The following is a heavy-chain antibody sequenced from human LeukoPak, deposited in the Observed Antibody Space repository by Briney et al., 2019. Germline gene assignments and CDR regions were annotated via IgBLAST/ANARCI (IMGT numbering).Heavy chain of an antibody. J-gene: IGHJ5*02. CDR2: IIPIFGTA. Sequence: GASVKVSCKASGGTFSSYAISWVRQAPGQGLEWMGGIIPIFGTANYAQKFQGRVTITTDESTSTAYMELSSLRSEDTAVYYCARGALPGYAILTGYAPKNNWFDPWGQGTLVTVSS. CDR1: GGTFSSYA. D-gene: IGHD3-9*01. CDR3: ARGALPGYAILTGYAPKNNWFDP. V-gene: IGHV1-69*05.